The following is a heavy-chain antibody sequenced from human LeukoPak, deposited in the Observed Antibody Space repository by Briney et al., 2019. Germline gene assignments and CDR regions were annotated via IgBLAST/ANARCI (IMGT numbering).Heavy chain of an antibody. CDR2: INPSGGST. J-gene: IGHJ6*03. CDR1: GYTFTSYY. D-gene: IGHD6-19*01. CDR3: ARGIWSSGWPGRYYYYYYYMDV. Sequence: ASVKVSCKASGYTFTSYYMHWVRQAPGQGLEWMGIINPSGGSTSYAQKFQGRVTMTRDTSKNQFSLKLSSVTAEDTAVYYCARGIWSSGWPGRYYYYYYYMDVWGKGTTVTISS. V-gene: IGHV1-46*01.